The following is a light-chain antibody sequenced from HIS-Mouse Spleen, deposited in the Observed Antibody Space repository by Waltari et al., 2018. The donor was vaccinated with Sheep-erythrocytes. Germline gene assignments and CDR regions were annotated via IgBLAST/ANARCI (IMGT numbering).Light chain of an antibody. J-gene: IGLJ3*02. Sequence: SYELTQPPSVSVSPGQTARITCSGDALPKQYAYCYQQKPGQAPVLVIYKDSERHSGIPERFAGSSSGTTVPLTISGVQAEDEADYYCQSADSSGTYRVFGGGTKLTVL. CDR3: QSADSSGTYRV. V-gene: IGLV3-25*03. CDR2: KDS. CDR1: ALPKQY.